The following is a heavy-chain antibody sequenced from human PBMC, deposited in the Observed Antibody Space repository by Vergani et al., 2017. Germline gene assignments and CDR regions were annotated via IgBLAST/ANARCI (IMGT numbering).Heavy chain of an antibody. CDR2: ISSSGSTI. CDR3: AREAPEGDSYYYYYYGMDV. CDR1: GFTFSSYE. V-gene: IGHV3-48*03. D-gene: IGHD1-14*01. Sequence: EVQLVESGGGLVQPGGSLRLSCAASGFTFSSYEMNWVRQAPGKGLEWVSYISSSGSTIYYADSVKGRFTISRDNAKNSLYLQMNSLRAEDTAVYYCAREAPEGDSYYYYYYGMDVWGQGP. J-gene: IGHJ6*02.